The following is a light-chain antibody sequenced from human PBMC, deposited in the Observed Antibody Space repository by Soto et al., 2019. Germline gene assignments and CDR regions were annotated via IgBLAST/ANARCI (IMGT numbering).Light chain of an antibody. Sequence: VMTQSPATLSVSPGERATLSCRASQSVGSNLAWYQKKPGQAPRLLIVGASTRATGIPARFSGSGSGTEFTLTISSLQSEDFAVYYCQHYNDWPLTFDQGTKVDI. V-gene: IGKV3-15*01. CDR1: QSVGSN. CDR3: QHYNDWPLT. CDR2: GAS. J-gene: IGKJ1*01.